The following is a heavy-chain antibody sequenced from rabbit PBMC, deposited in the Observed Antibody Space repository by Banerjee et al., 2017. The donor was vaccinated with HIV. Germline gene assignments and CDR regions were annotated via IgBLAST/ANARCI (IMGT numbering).Heavy chain of an antibody. J-gene: IGHJ4*01. V-gene: IGHV1S45*01. Sequence: QEQLVESGGGLVQPGGSLKLSCKASGLDFSSYSMSWVRQAPGKGLEWIACIYAGSDSDTYFASWAKGRFTISKTSSTTVTLQMTSLTAADTATYFCARDPYGDNGVADFNLWGPGTLVTVS. D-gene: IGHD2-1*01. CDR3: ARDPYGDNGVADFNL. CDR2: IYAGSDSDT. CDR1: GLDFSSYS.